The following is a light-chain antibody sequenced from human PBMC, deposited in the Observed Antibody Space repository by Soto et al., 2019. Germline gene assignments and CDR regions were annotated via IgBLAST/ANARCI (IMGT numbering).Light chain of an antibody. Sequence: EIVMTQSPSTLSASLGDRVTITCRASQHVSNSLAWYQHRPGQAPRLLIFQVSTLATGVPSRFSGSGSVTGFTLTISTLQSDDVAAYYGQQYNSLALTFGGGTKVDI. J-gene: IGKJ4*01. CDR2: QVS. CDR3: QQYNSLALT. V-gene: IGKV1-5*03. CDR1: QHVSNS.